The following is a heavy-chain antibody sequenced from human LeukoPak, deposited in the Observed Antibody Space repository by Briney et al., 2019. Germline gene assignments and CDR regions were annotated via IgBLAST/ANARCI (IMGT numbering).Heavy chain of an antibody. Sequence: PGGSLRLSCAASGFTLSRYGMNWVRQAPGKGLVWVSRINSEGSSTTYADSVKGRFTISRDNAKNSLYLQMNSLRAEDTAVYYCARLTFGGVIGFDYWGQGTLVTVSS. CDR2: INSEGSST. CDR3: ARLTFGGVIGFDY. J-gene: IGHJ4*02. CDR1: GFTLSRYG. D-gene: IGHD3-16*02. V-gene: IGHV3-74*01.